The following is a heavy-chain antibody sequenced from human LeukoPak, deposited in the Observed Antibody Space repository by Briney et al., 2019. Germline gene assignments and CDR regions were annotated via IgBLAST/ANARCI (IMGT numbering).Heavy chain of an antibody. CDR2: INSDGSRT. CDR3: AARGSYYDFDY. D-gene: IGHD1-26*01. V-gene: IGHV3-74*01. J-gene: IGHJ4*02. Sequence: PGGSLRLSCAASGFTFNRYWMHWVRQVPGKGLVWVSRINSDGSRTNYVDSAKGRFTISRDNAKNSLYLQMNSLRAEDTAVYYCAARGSYYDFDYWGQGTLVTVSS. CDR1: GFTFNRYW.